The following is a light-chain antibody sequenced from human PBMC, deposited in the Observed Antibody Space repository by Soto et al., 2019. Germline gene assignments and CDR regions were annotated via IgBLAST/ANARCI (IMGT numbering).Light chain of an antibody. Sequence: EIVLTQSPATLSLSPGERATLSCRASQSVSSYLAWYQQKPGQAPRLLIYDASNRATGIPARFSGSGSGTDFTLTIRSLEPEDFAVYYCQQYNNWPPWTFGQGTKVEIK. CDR3: QQYNNWPPWT. CDR2: DAS. CDR1: QSVSSY. V-gene: IGKV3-11*01. J-gene: IGKJ1*01.